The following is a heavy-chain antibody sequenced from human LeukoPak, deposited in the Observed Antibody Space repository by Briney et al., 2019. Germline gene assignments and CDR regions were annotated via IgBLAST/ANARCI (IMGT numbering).Heavy chain of an antibody. J-gene: IGHJ5*02. D-gene: IGHD4-23*01. V-gene: IGHV3-23*01. CDR3: AKENELPCGGWFDT. CDR1: GFTFGDYA. Sequence: GGSLRLSCRASGFTFGDYAMSWVRQAPGKGLEWVSTISGRGGSTYYADSVKGRFTISRDNSKNTLYLQMNSLRAIDTAVYYCAKENELPCGGWFDTWGQGTLVTVSS. CDR2: ISGRGGST.